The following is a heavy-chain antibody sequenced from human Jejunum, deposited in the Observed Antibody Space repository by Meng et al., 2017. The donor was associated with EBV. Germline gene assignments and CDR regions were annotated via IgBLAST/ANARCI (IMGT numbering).Heavy chain of an antibody. V-gene: IGHV3-21*02. J-gene: IGHJ4*02. D-gene: IGHD3-16*02. CDR1: GFTFSSYS. CDR3: VRDSSFNVH. CDR2: ISSGSSFI. Sequence: EVQLVGPGGGLVKPGGSLRLSCAASGFTFSSYSMNWVRQAPGKGLEWVSYISSGSSFIYYADSVKGRFTISRDDAKNSLSLQMNNLGADDTAVYYCVRDSSFNVHWGQGTLVTVSS.